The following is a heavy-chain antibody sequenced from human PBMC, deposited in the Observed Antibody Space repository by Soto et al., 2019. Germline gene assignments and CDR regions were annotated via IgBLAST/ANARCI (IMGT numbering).Heavy chain of an antibody. V-gene: IGHV3-23*01. CDR1: GFTFSSYA. J-gene: IGHJ4*02. Sequence: GGSLRLSCAASGFTFSSYAMSWVRQAPGKGLEWVSAISGSGGSTYYADSVKGRFTISRDNSKNTLYLQMNSLRAEDTAVYYCAKGYCSSTSCYTYFDYWGQGTLVTVSS. D-gene: IGHD2-2*02. CDR3: AKGYCSSTSCYTYFDY. CDR2: ISGSGGST.